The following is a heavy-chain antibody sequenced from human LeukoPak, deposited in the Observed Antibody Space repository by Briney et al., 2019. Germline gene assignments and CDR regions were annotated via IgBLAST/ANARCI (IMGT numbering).Heavy chain of an antibody. D-gene: IGHD6-19*01. CDR3: ARGAVAGYFDY. CDR1: GGSFGGYY. Sequence: SETLSLTCAVYGGSFGGYYWSWIRQPPGKGLEWIGEINHSGSTNYNPSLKSRVTISVDTSKNQFSLKLSSVTAADTAVYCCARGAVAGYFDYWGQGTLVTVSS. CDR2: INHSGST. J-gene: IGHJ4*02. V-gene: IGHV4-34*01.